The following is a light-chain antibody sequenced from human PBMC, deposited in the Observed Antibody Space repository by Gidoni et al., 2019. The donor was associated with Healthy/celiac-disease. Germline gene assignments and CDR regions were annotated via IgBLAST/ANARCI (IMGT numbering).Light chain of an antibody. J-gene: IGKJ5*01. V-gene: IGKV3-11*01. CDR2: DAS. CDR1: QSVSSY. Sequence: EIVLTQSPATLSLSPGERATLSCRASQSVSSYLAWYQQKPGQAPRLLIYDASNRATGIPARFSVSGSGTVFPLTLSRLEPEDFAVYYCQQRSNWLVAFGQGTRLEIK. CDR3: QQRSNWLVA.